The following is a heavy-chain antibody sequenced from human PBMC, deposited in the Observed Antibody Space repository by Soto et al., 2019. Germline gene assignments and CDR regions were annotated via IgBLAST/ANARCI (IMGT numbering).Heavy chain of an antibody. CDR3: ARGRTPTYYYDSSGYGFDY. D-gene: IGHD3-22*01. V-gene: IGHV1-69*13. CDR2: IIPIFGTA. Sequence: SVKVSCKASGGTFSSYAISWVRQAPGQGLEWMGGIIPIFGTANYAQKFQGRVTITADESTSTAYMELSSLRSEDTAVYYCARGRTPTYYYDSSGYGFDYWGQGTLVTVSS. J-gene: IGHJ4*02. CDR1: GGTFSSYA.